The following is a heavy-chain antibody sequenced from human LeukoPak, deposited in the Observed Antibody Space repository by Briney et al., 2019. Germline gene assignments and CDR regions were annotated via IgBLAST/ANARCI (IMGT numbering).Heavy chain of an antibody. Sequence: PGGSLKLSCAASGFTFSSYWMGWVRQAPGKGLEWVANINQDGSEKYYVDSVKGRFTISRDNAKNSLYLQMNSLRAEDTAVYYCARHMVRGVILSLAHWPQKEGFDYWGQGTLVTVSS. V-gene: IGHV3-7*01. CDR3: ARHMVRGVILSLAHWPQKEGFDY. D-gene: IGHD3-10*01. CDR2: INQDGSEK. J-gene: IGHJ4*02. CDR1: GFTFSSYW.